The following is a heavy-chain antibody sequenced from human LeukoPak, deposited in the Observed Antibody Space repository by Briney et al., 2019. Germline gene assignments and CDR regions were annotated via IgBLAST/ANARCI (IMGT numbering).Heavy chain of an antibody. CDR1: GGSLSSGSYY. Sequence: SETLSLTCTVSGGSLSSGSYYWTWIRQPAGKGLEWIGRIYTSGSTNYNPSLKSRVTISVDTSKNQFFLKLSSVTAADTAVYYCARDSGSYHYFDYWGQGTLVTVSS. D-gene: IGHD1-26*01. V-gene: IGHV4-61*02. J-gene: IGHJ4*02. CDR3: ARDSGSYHYFDY. CDR2: IYTSGST.